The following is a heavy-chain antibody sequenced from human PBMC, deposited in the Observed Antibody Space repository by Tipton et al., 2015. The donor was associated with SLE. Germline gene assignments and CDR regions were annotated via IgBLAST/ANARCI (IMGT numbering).Heavy chain of an antibody. J-gene: IGHJ3*01. CDR1: GGTFSNYA. CDR2: LIPVFGSP. V-gene: IGHV1-69*06. CDR3: ARESN. Sequence: QLVQSGAEVKKPGSSVKVSCKASGGTFSNYAINWVRQAPGQGFEWMGGLIPVFGSPNYAQKFRGRVTITADTSTTTAYMELSTLRSEDTAVYYCARESNWGQGTMVTVSS.